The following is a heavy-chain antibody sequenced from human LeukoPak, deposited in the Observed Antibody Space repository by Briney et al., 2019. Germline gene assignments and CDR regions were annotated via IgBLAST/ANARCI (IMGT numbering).Heavy chain of an antibody. CDR1: GYTFTGYY. D-gene: IGHD2-15*01. J-gene: IGHJ6*02. Sequence: ASVKVSCKTSGYTFTGYYMHWVRQAPGQGLEWMGWINPNSGGTNYAQKFQGWVTMTRDTSISTAYMELSRLRSDDTAVYYCAREHCSGGSCYYGMDVWGQGTTVTVSS. CDR3: AREHCSGGSCYYGMDV. CDR2: INPNSGGT. V-gene: IGHV1-2*04.